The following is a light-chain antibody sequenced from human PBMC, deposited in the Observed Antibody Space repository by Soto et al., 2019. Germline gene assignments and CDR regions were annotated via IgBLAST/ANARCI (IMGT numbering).Light chain of an antibody. CDR2: GAF. V-gene: IGKV3-11*01. CDR1: PSVTNF. Sequence: EIVLTQSPATLSLSPGERATLSCRASPSVTNFLAWYQQKPGQAPRLLIYGAFNRATGIPARFNGSGSGTDFALTITRLEPKASGGYYSQQRNVSPTGTFGQETRLPIK. CDR3: QQRNVSPTGT. J-gene: IGKJ5*01.